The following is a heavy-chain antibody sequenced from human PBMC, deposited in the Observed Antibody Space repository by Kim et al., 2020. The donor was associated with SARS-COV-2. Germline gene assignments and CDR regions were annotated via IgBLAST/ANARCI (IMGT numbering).Heavy chain of an antibody. CDR1: GASINSHY. CDR3: ARHGGHYGSGSTFDY. J-gene: IGHJ4*02. CDR2: TDYYGSP. Sequence: SETLSLTCTVSGASINSHYWSWIRQSPGKGLEWIGYTDYYGSPTSHPSLKSRPAISVDTTKNQLSLRLRSVTAADTAVYYCARHGGHYGSGSTFDYWGQG. D-gene: IGHD3-10*01. V-gene: IGHV4-59*08.